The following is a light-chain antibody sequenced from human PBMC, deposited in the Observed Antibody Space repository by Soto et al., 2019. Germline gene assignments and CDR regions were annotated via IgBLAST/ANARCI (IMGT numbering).Light chain of an antibody. CDR2: GAS. CDR3: QQYGSSPYT. Sequence: DIVFTQSPGTLSLSPGERATLSCRASQSLSSTYLVWYQQKHGQSPRLIIYGASSRATGIPDRFSGSGSGTDFTLTISRLEPEDFAVYSCQQYGSSPYTFGQGTKLEIK. J-gene: IGKJ2*01. CDR1: QSLSSTY. V-gene: IGKV3-20*01.